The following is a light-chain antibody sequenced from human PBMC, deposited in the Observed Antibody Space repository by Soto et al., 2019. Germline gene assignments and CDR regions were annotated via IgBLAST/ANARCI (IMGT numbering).Light chain of an antibody. CDR1: RSHVGTYNL. V-gene: IGLV2-23*02. CDR2: EVS. CDR3: CSYSSTNAYV. Sequence: QSVLTQPASGTGSPGQSITISCTGTRSHVGTYNLVSWYQQYSGKAPKLMIYEVSKRPSGVSNRFSGSKSGNTASLTISGIQADYEDDYYSCSYSSTNAYVSGTGTRSPS. J-gene: IGLJ1*01.